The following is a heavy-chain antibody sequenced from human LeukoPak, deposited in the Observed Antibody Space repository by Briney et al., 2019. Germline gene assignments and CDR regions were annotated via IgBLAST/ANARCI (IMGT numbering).Heavy chain of an antibody. J-gene: IGHJ3*02. Sequence: GGSLRLSCAASGFTFSSYSMNWVRQAPGKGLEWVSVIYSGGSTYYADSVKGRFTISRDNSKNTLYLQMNSLRAEDTAVYYCARYGPSLDAFDIWGQGTMVTVSS. D-gene: IGHD4-17*01. V-gene: IGHV3-66*02. CDR1: GFTFSSYS. CDR3: ARYGPSLDAFDI. CDR2: IYSGGST.